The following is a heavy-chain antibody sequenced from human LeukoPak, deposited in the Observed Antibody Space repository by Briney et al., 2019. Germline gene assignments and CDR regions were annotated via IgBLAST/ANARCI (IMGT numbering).Heavy chain of an antibody. J-gene: IGHJ5*02. CDR1: GFTFSSFG. CDR2: VWYDGDNK. D-gene: IGHD6-19*01. Sequence: PGRSLRLSCAASGFTFSSFGLHWVRQAPGKGLEWVALVWYDGDNKSYADSVKGRFTISRDNSKNTLYLQMNSLSAEDTALYYCARESASYSSVTNWFDPWGQGTLVTVSS. CDR3: ARESASYSSVTNWFDP. V-gene: IGHV3-33*01.